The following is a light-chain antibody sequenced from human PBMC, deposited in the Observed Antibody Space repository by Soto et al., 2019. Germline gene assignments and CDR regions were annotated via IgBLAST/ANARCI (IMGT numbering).Light chain of an antibody. J-gene: IGKJ1*01. CDR3: QQYESYSWT. V-gene: IGKV1-5*01. CDR2: DAS. CDR1: QTISSW. Sequence: DIQITQSPSTLSGSVGDRVTITCRASQTISSWLAWYQRKPGRAPNLLIYDASSLQSGVPSRFSGSGSGTEFTLTISSLQPDDSATYYCQQYESYSWTFGQGTKVDIK.